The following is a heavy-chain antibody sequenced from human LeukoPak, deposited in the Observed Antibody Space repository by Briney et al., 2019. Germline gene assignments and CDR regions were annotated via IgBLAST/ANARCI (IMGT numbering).Heavy chain of an antibody. J-gene: IGHJ3*02. Sequence: ASVKVSCKVSGYTLTELSMHWVRQAPRKGLEWMGGFDPEDGETIYAQKFQGRVTMTEDTSTDTAYMELSSLRSEDTAVYYCATEMSSTWYAAFDIWGQGTMVTVSS. D-gene: IGHD6-13*01. CDR3: ATEMSSTWYAAFDI. CDR1: GYTLTELS. CDR2: FDPEDGET. V-gene: IGHV1-24*01.